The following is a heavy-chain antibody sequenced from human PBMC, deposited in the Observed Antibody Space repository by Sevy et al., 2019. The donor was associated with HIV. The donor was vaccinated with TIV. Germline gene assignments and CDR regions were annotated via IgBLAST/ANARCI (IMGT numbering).Heavy chain of an antibody. CDR3: ARLQDMITFGGVIVGYIGYFDY. J-gene: IGHJ4*02. D-gene: IGHD3-16*02. Sequence: ASVKVSCKASGYTFTSYGISWVRQAPGQGLEWMGWISAYNGNTNYALKLQGRVTMTTDTSTSTAYMELRSLRADDTAVYYCARLQDMITFGGVIVGYIGYFDYWGQGTLVTVSS. V-gene: IGHV1-18*04. CDR2: ISAYNGNT. CDR1: GYTFTSYG.